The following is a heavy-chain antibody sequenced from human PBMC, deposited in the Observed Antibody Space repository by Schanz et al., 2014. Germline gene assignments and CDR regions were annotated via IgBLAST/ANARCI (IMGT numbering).Heavy chain of an antibody. CDR1: GGSIRCGTYY. D-gene: IGHD1-1*01. Sequence: QVQLQESGPGLVKPSQTLSLTCTVSGGSIRCGTYYWSWIRQPAGKALEWVGRVFPNGITNYNPSLKSRVTISRDTSKSRFSLALTSLTAADTAVYYCARDTTWRLDLWGRGTLVTVSS. J-gene: IGHJ2*01. CDR3: ARDTTWRLDL. V-gene: IGHV4-61*02. CDR2: VFPNGIT.